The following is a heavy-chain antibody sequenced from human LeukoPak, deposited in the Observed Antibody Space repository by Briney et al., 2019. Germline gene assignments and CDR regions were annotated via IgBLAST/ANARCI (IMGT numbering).Heavy chain of an antibody. Sequence: GGSLRLSCAASGSTFSSYSMNWVRQAPGKGLEWVSSISSSSSYIYYADSVKGRFTISRDNAKNSLYLQMNSLRAEDTAVYYCARDSPTYYYDSSGYRHFDYWGQGTLVTVSS. CDR1: GSTFSSYS. J-gene: IGHJ4*02. V-gene: IGHV3-21*01. CDR2: ISSSSSYI. D-gene: IGHD3-22*01. CDR3: ARDSPTYYYDSSGYRHFDY.